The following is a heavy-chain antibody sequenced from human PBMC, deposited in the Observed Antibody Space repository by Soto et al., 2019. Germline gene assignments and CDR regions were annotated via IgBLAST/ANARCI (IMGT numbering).Heavy chain of an antibody. CDR2: TNHSGST. CDR3: ARGRKNIVVVPAAKYNWFDP. Sequence: SETLSLTCAVYGGSFSGYYWSWIRQPPGKGLEWIGETNHSGSTNYNPSLKSRVTISVDTSKNQFSLKLSSVTAADTAVYYCARGRKNIVVVPAAKYNWFDPWGQGTLVTVSS. D-gene: IGHD2-2*01. V-gene: IGHV4-34*01. CDR1: GGSFSGYY. J-gene: IGHJ5*02.